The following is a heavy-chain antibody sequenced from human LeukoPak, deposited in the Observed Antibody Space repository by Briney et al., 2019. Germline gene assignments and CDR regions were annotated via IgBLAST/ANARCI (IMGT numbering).Heavy chain of an antibody. Sequence: ASVKVSCKASGYTFTSYDINGVRQATGKGLEWMGWMNPNSGNTGYAQKFQSRITMTRNASISTAYMELSSLRSEDTAVYYCARGYEFRWFGESTPGWFDPWGQGTLVTVSS. CDR3: ARGYEFRWFGESTPGWFDP. V-gene: IGHV1-8*01. CDR1: GYTFTSYD. D-gene: IGHD3-10*01. CDR2: MNPNSGNT. J-gene: IGHJ5*02.